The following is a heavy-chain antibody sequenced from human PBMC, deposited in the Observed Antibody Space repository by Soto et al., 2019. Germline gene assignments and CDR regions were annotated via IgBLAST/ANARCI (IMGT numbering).Heavy chain of an antibody. Sequence: GGSLRLSCAASGFTFSSYSMNWVRQAPGKGLEWVSSISSSSSYIYYADSVKGRFTISRDNAKNSLYLQMNSLRAEDTAVYYCAMGAHCSGGSCYFRVAPIDYWGQGTLVTVSS. V-gene: IGHV3-21*01. D-gene: IGHD2-15*01. CDR1: GFTFSSYS. J-gene: IGHJ4*02. CDR3: AMGAHCSGGSCYFRVAPIDY. CDR2: ISSSSSYI.